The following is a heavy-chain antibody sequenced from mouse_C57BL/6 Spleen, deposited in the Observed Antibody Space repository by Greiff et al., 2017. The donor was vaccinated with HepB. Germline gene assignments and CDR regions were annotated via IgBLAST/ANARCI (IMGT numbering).Heavy chain of an antibody. D-gene: IGHD1-1*01. CDR2: INPNYGTT. Sequence: VQLKESGPELVKPGASVKISCKASGYSFTDYNMNWVKQSNGKSLEWIGVINPNYGTTSYNQKFKGKATLTVDQSSSTAYMQLNSLTSEDSAVYYCARIYYYGRSQYYYAMDYWGQGTAVTVSS. V-gene: IGHV1-39*01. J-gene: IGHJ4*01. CDR3: ARIYYYGRSQYYYAMDY. CDR1: GYSFTDYN.